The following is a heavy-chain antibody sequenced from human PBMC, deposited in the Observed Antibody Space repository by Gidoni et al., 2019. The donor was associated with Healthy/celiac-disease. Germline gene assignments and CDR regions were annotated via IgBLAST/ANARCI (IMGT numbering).Heavy chain of an antibody. D-gene: IGHD6-19*01. CDR2: INHSGST. Sequence: QVQLQQWGAGLLKPSETLSLTCAVYGGSFSGYYWRWIRQPPGTGLEWIGEINHSGSTNYNPSLKSRVTISVDTSKNQFSLKLSSVTAADTAVYYCAPQWLVKRTNKIGWGQGTLVTVSS. CDR3: APQWLVKRTNKIG. CDR1: GGSFSGYY. V-gene: IGHV4-34*01. J-gene: IGHJ4*02.